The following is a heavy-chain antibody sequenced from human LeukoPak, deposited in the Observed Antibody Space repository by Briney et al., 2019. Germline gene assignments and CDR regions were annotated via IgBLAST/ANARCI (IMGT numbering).Heavy chain of an antibody. V-gene: IGHV3-30*04. D-gene: IGHD6-19*01. J-gene: IGHJ4*02. CDR2: ISYDGSNK. CDR1: GFTFSSYA. CDR3: ARVYSSGWFLRY. Sequence: PGGSLRLSCAASGFTFSSYAMHWVRQAPGKGLEWVAVISYDGSNKYYADSVKGRFTISRDNSKNTLYLQMNSLRAEDTAVYYCARVYSSGWFLRYWGQGTLVTVSS.